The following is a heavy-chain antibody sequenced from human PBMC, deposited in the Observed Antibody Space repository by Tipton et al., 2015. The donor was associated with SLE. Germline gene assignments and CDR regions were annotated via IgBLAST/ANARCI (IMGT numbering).Heavy chain of an antibody. CDR1: GGSINSYY. Sequence: TLSLTCTVSGGSINSYYWSWIRQPAGKGLEWIGRIYTSGSTNYNPPLKSRVTISVDTSKNQFPLKLSSVTAADTAVYYCARDDFWSGREWFDPWGQGTLFTVSS. CDR2: IYTSGST. J-gene: IGHJ5*02. D-gene: IGHD3-3*01. CDR3: ARDDFWSGREWFDP. V-gene: IGHV4-4*07.